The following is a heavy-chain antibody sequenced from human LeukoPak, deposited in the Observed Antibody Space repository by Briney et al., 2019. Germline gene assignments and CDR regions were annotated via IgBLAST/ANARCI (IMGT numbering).Heavy chain of an antibody. D-gene: IGHD3-22*01. CDR3: ARVEIDSYYYDSSGTKTFDI. Sequence: PGASVKVSCKASGYTFTGYYMHWVRQAPGQGLEWMGWINPNSGGTNYAQKFQGRVTMTRDTSISTAYMELSRLRSDDTAVYYCARVEIDSYYYDSSGTKTFDIWGQGTMVTVSS. CDR1: GYTFTGYY. J-gene: IGHJ3*02. CDR2: INPNSGGT. V-gene: IGHV1-2*02.